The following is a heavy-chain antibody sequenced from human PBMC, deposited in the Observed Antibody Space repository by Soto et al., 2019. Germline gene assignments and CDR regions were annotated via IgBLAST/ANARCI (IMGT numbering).Heavy chain of an antibody. Sequence: QVQLVESGGGVVQPGRSQRLSCAASGFIFSSYGMHWVRQAPGKGLEWVAVISYEGSHTYYADSVKGRFTITRDNSKNTLYLQMNSLRPEDTAVYYCAKEVHCGGGSCSWSEGFDYWGQGTLLTVSS. CDR1: GFIFSSYG. V-gene: IGHV3-30*18. D-gene: IGHD2-15*01. J-gene: IGHJ4*02. CDR2: ISYEGSHT. CDR3: AKEVHCGGGSCSWSEGFDY.